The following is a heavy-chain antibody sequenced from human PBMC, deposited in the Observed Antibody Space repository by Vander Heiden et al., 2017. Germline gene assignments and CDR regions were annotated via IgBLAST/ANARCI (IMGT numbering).Heavy chain of an antibody. CDR1: GFTFSGSA. Sequence: EVQLVESGGGLVQPGGSLKLSCAASGFTFSGSAMPWVRQASGKGLEWVGRIRSKANSYATAYAASVKGRFTISRDDSKNTAYLQMNSLKTEDTAVYYCTSHLPNMTTVVTSVSWGQGTLVTVSS. V-gene: IGHV3-73*01. D-gene: IGHD4-17*01. J-gene: IGHJ5*02. CDR2: IRSKANSYAT. CDR3: TSHLPNMTTVVTSVS.